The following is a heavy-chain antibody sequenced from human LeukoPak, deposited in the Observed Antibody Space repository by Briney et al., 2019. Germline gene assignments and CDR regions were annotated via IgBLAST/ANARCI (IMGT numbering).Heavy chain of an antibody. CDR2: IYYSGST. D-gene: IGHD1-7*01. CDR1: GGSMSNGDYY. Sequence: PSETLSLTCTVSGGSMSNGDYYWSWIRQPPGKGLEWIGYIYYSGSTNYNPSLKSRVTISVDTSKNQFSLKLSSVTAADTAVYYCAMRRSNSYYFDYWGQGTLVTVSS. J-gene: IGHJ4*02. V-gene: IGHV4-61*08. CDR3: AMRRSNSYYFDY.